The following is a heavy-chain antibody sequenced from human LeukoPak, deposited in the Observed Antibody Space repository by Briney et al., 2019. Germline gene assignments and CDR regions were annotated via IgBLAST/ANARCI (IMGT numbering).Heavy chain of an antibody. CDR1: GVSLHRSF. CDR2: IYSSGTT. V-gene: IGHV4-59*01. J-gene: IGHJ4*02. D-gene: IGHD3/OR15-3a*01. Sequence: SETLSLTCVVSGVSLHRSFWTWVRQPPGKGLEWIGRIYSSGTTDYSPSLKSRLTISIDTPKNQFSLRLASMTAADTAVYFCGRRPAVDGPIDNWGQGILVAVSS. CDR3: GRRPAVDGPIDN.